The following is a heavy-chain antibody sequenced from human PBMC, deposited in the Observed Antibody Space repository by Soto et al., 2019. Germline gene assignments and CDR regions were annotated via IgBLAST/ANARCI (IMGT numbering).Heavy chain of an antibody. CDR2: INPSGET. V-gene: IGHV1-46*01. CDR1: GYTFTSYS. J-gene: IGHJ3*02. D-gene: IGHD3-10*01. CDR3: ATGASLRTGRHGSGNAFDI. Sequence: ASVKVSCKASGYTFTSYSMHWVRQAPGQGLEWMGIINPSGETIYAQKFQGRVTMTEDTSTDTAYMELSSLRSEDTAVYYCATGASLRTGRHGSGNAFDIWGQGTMVTVSS.